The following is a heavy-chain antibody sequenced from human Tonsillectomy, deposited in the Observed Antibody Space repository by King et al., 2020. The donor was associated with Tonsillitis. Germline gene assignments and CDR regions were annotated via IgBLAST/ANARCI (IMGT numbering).Heavy chain of an antibody. Sequence: VQLVESGGGLVQPGGSLRLSCAASGFTVSSNYMSWVRQAPGKGLEWVSVIYSGGSTYYADSVKGRFTISRDNSKNTLYLQMNSLRAEDTAVYYCASPSLRFPNAFDIWGHGTMVTVSS. D-gene: IGHD3-3*01. CDR1: GFTVSSNY. J-gene: IGHJ3*02. V-gene: IGHV3-66*01. CDR2: IYSGGST. CDR3: ASPSLRFPNAFDI.